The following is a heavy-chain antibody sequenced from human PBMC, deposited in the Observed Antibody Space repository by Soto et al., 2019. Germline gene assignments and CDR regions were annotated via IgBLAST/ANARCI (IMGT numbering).Heavy chain of an antibody. CDR1: GFTFSSYG. CDR3: AGAEFGELLFYLPPPSTYYYYGMDV. CDR2: IWYDGSNK. Sequence: PGGSLRLSCAASGFTFSSYGMHWVRQAPGKGLEWVAVIWYDGSNKYYADSVKGRFTISRDNSKNTLYLQMNSLRAEDTAVYYCAGAEFGELLFYLPPPSTYYYYGMDVWGQGTTVTVSS. D-gene: IGHD3-10*01. J-gene: IGHJ6*02. V-gene: IGHV3-33*01.